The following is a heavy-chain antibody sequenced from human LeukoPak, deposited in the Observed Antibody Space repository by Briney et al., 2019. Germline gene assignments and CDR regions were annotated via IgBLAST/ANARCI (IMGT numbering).Heavy chain of an antibody. Sequence: ASVKVSCKASGYTFTSYYMHWVRQAPGQGLEWMGIINPSGGSTSYAQKFEGRVTMTRDTSTSTVYMELSSLRSEDTAIYYCARERYCSGGYCFVTYYYGMDVWGQGTTVTVSS. J-gene: IGHJ6*02. D-gene: IGHD1-26*01. CDR3: ARERYCSGGYCFVTYYYGMDV. V-gene: IGHV1-46*01. CDR1: GYTFTSYY. CDR2: INPSGGST.